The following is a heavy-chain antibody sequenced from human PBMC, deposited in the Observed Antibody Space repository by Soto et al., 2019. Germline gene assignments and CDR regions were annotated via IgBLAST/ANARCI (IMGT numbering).Heavy chain of an antibody. CDR1: GDSISTYY. V-gene: IGHV4-59*01. CDR2: IHYTGST. D-gene: IGHD2-21*01. CDR3: ARSKVVKIRVIYYPVYGMDV. J-gene: IGHJ6*02. Sequence: PSETLCLTCSVSGDSISTYYWSGVRQPPGKGLEWIGYIHYTGSTNHNPSLKSRVPISVDMSRNQFFLKLNSVNAADTAVYFCARSKVVKIRVIYYPVYGMDVWGQGTTVS.